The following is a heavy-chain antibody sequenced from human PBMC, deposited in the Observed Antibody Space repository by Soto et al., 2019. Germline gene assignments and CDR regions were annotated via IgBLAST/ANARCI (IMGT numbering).Heavy chain of an antibody. Sequence: ASVKVSCKASGYTFTSYGISWVRQAPGQGLEWMGWISAYNGNTNYAQKLQGRVTMTTDTSTSTAYMELRSLRSDDTAVYYCARVQYQLLPYGMDVWGQGTTVTVSS. V-gene: IGHV1-18*01. J-gene: IGHJ6*02. CDR3: ARVQYQLLPYGMDV. CDR1: GYTFTSYG. D-gene: IGHD2-2*01. CDR2: ISAYNGNT.